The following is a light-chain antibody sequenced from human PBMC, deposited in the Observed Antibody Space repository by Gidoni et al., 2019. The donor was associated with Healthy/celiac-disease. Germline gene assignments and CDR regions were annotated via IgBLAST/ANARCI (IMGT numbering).Light chain of an antibody. CDR1: QSISSY. J-gene: IGKJ3*01. V-gene: IGKV1-39*01. CDR2: AAS. CDR3: QQSYRTPFT. Sequence: IQMTQTPSSLSASVGDRVTITCRASQSISSYLNWYQQKPGKAPKLLIYAASSLQSGVPSRVSGSGSGTDFTLTISSLQPEDFATYYCQQSYRTPFTFGPGTKVDIK.